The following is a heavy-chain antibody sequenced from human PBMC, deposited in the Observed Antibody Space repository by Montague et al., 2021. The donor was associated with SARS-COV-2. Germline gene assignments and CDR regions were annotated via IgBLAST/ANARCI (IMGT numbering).Heavy chain of an antibody. CDR3: AGGLPYQMVAGPIPNYSMDV. Sequence: TLSLTSTVSGASIGSGGFYWSWLRQHPRKGLEWIGFIYYSGTTYHNRCLKSRLTISIDTSKNQCSLKLSSVTAADTAVYYCAGGLPYQMVAGPIPNYSMDVWGQGTTVTVSS. J-gene: IGHJ6*02. CDR2: IYYSGTT. CDR1: GASIGSGGFY. V-gene: IGHV4-31*03. D-gene: IGHD2-15*01.